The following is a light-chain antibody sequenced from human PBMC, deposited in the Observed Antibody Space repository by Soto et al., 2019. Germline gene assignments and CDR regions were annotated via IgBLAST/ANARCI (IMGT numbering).Light chain of an antibody. J-gene: IGKJ1*01. CDR3: QQSYSTPRT. V-gene: IGKV1-39*01. CDR1: QSISSY. CDR2: AAS. Sequence: DIQMTQSPSSLSASVGDRVTITCRASQSISSYLNWYQQKPGKAPKLLIYAASSLQSGVPSRFSGSGSGTDFIFSFSSLLPEDFATYYCQQSYSTPRTFGQGTKVEIK.